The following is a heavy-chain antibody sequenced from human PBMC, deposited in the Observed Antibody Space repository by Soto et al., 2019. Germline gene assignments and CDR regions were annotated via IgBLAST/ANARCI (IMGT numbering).Heavy chain of an antibody. D-gene: IGHD3-10*01. CDR1: GFTFSSYG. CDR3: ARERITLVRGVIPPDY. CDR2: IWYDGSNK. J-gene: IGHJ4*02. Sequence: QVQLVESGGGVVQPGRSLRLSCAASGFTFSSYGMHWVRQAPGKGLEWVSVIWYDGSNKYYADSVKGRFTISRDNXKXXLYLQMNSLRAEDTAVYYCARERITLVRGVIPPDYWGQGTLVTVSS. V-gene: IGHV3-33*01.